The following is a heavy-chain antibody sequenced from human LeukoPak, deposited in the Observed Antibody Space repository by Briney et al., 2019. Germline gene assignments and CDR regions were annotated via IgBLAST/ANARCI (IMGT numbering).Heavy chain of an antibody. CDR1: GGSISSHF. Sequence: PSETLSLTCTVSGGSISSHFWTWIRQPPGKGLEWMGYIHYSGNTNYNPSLKSRLSISVDTSKNEFSLKLTSVTAADTAVYYCARDFLECSRARCLNWFDSWGQGTLVTVSS. CDR2: IHYSGNT. CDR3: ARDFLECSRARCLNWFDS. J-gene: IGHJ5*01. D-gene: IGHD2-2*01. V-gene: IGHV4-59*11.